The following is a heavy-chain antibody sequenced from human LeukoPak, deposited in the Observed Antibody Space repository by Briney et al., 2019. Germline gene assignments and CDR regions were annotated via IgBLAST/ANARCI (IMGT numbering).Heavy chain of an antibody. CDR3: AKTRYCTNGVCYPPYAFDI. V-gene: IGHV3-23*01. Sequence: PGGSLRLSCAASGFTFSSYAMSWVRQAPGKGLEWVSAISGSGGSTYYADSVKGRFTISRDNSKNTLYLQINSLRAEDTAVYYCAKTRYCTNGVCYPPYAFDIWGQGTMVTVSS. CDR1: GFTFSSYA. D-gene: IGHD2-8*01. J-gene: IGHJ3*02. CDR2: ISGSGGST.